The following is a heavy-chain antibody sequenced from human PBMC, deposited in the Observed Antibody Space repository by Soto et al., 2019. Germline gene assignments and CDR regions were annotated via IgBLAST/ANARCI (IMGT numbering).Heavy chain of an antibody. CDR2: INHSGST. Sequence: PSETLSLTCAVYGGSFRGYYWSWIRQPPGKGLEWIGEINHSGSTNYNPSLKSRVTISVDTSKNQFSLKLSSVTAADTAVYYCASFCTGGSCYVTGMDVWGHGTMVTVSS. V-gene: IGHV4-34*01. J-gene: IGHJ6*02. D-gene: IGHD2-15*01. CDR1: GGSFRGYY. CDR3: ASFCTGGSCYVTGMDV.